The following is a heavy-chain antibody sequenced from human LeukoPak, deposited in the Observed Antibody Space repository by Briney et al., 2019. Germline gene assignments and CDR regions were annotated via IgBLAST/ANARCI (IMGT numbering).Heavy chain of an antibody. V-gene: IGHV3-9*01. CDR2: ISWDSGSI. J-gene: IGHJ4*02. D-gene: IGHD3-22*01. CDR1: GFIFDDYA. CDR3: AKDTSGGNYFDSSGYLFEH. Sequence: PGRSLRLSCAASGFIFDDYATHWVRQAPGKGLEWISGISWDSGSIDYADSVKGRFTISRDNAKNSLYLQMNSLRAEDTALYYCAKDTSGGNYFDSSGYLFEHWGQGTLVTVSS.